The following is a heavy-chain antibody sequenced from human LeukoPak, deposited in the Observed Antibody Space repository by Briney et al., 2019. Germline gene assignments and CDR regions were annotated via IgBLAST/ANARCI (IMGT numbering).Heavy chain of an antibody. CDR1: GFTFSSSA. J-gene: IGHJ3*01. D-gene: IGHD1-26*01. CDR3: AAATGATAGSYAFDF. CDR2: IVVGSGNT. Sequence: SVKVSCKASGFTFSSSAVQWVRQARGQRLEWIGWIVVGSGNTNYAQKFQERVTITRDMSTSTAYMELSSLRSEDTAVYYCAAATGATAGSYAFDFWGQGTMVTVSS. V-gene: IGHV1-58*01.